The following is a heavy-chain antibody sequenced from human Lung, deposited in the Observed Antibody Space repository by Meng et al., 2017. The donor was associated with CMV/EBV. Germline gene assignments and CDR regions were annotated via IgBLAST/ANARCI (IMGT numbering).Heavy chain of an antibody. Sequence: QVQLVQSGAEVKKPGSSVKVACKTSGDSFSTQTFSWVRQAPGQGLEWMGGLIAVFDKTKAAPRFQDRVTFTADESTSTAYMELSSLTFDDTAVYFCARGRRNEPLFDYWGQGTLVTGSS. J-gene: IGHJ4*02. V-gene: IGHV1-69*13. D-gene: IGHD1-14*01. CDR1: GDSFSTQT. CDR2: LIAVFDKT. CDR3: ARGRRNEPLFDY.